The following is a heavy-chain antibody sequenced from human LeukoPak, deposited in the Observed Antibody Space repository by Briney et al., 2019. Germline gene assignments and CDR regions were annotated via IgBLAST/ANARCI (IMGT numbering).Heavy chain of an antibody. V-gene: IGHV4-39*01. CDR3: VHYYENSDYQQPNHFDY. CDR1: GGSIYSTNYY. D-gene: IGHD3-22*01. Sequence: SETLSLTCIVSGGSIYSTNYYWGWIRQPPGKGLEWIGTIYYLGGPYYNPSLKSRLTISMDTSKNQFSLKLTSVTAADTAMYYCVHYYENSDYQQPNHFDYWGQGTLVTVSS. J-gene: IGHJ4*02. CDR2: IYYLGGP.